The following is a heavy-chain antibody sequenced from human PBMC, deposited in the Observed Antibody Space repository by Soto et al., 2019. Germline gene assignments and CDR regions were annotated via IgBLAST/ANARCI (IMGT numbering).Heavy chain of an antibody. CDR1: EYTFVNHD. V-gene: IGHV1-8*01. D-gene: IGHD3-16*01. CDR3: ARGWGRWPHEKPGDY. Sequence: QVQLVQSGAELKEPGASVKVSCTASEYTFVNHDINWVRQAPGRGLEWMGWMNPNSGNSGFAQKFQDRVTMTRDTSRDTAYMELRNLRSEDTGVYYCARGWGRWPHEKPGDYWGQGTLVTVS. CDR2: MNPNSGNS. J-gene: IGHJ4*02.